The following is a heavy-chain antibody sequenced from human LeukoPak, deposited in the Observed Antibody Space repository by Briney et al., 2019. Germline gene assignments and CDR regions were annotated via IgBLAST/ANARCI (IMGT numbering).Heavy chain of an antibody. J-gene: IGHJ4*02. Sequence: TGGSLRLSCTASGFTFGDYAMSWVRQAPGKGLEWVSSISSIGSTIYYADSVKGRFTISRDNAKNSLYLQMNSLRVEDTAVYYCARDLGATIFDFDYWGQGTLVTVSS. CDR3: ARDLGATIFDFDY. D-gene: IGHD1-26*01. CDR2: ISSIGSTI. V-gene: IGHV3-48*01. CDR1: GFTFGDYA.